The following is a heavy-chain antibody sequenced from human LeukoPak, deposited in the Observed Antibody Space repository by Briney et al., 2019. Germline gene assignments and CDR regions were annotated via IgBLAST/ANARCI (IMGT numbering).Heavy chain of an antibody. D-gene: IGHD6-25*01. CDR1: GGSIRGHY. CDR2: IFHSGST. V-gene: IGHV4-59*11. Sequence: SETLSLICTVSGGSIRGHYWSWIRRPPGKGLEWIAYIFHSGSTNYNPSRKSRVSVSRDMSKNHFSLKMTSVTTADTAVYYCARSVAGSSSFYYMDVWGNGTTVTVSS. CDR3: ARSVAGSSSFYYMDV. J-gene: IGHJ6*03.